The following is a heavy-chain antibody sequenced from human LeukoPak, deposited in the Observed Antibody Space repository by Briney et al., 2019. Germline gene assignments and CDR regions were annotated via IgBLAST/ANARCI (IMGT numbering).Heavy chain of an antibody. J-gene: IGHJ4*02. CDR1: GFTFSSYS. V-gene: IGHV3-21*01. CDR2: ISSSSSYI. CDR3: AKGYCSSTSCHT. Sequence: GGSLRLSCAASGFTFSSYSMNWVRQAPGKGLEWVSSISSSSSYIYYADSVKGRFTISRDNAKNSLYLQMNSLRAEDTAVYYCAKGYCSSTSCHTWGQGTLVTVSS. D-gene: IGHD2-2*01.